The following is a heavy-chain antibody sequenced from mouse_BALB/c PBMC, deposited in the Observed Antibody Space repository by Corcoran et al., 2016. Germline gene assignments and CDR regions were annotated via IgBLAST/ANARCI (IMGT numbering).Heavy chain of an antibody. CDR3: ASGYFGSSCVFAY. D-gene: IGHD1-1*01. V-gene: IGHV1-18*01. CDR1: GYSFTGYT. J-gene: IGHJ3*01. Sequence: EVQLQQSGPELVKPGASMKISCKASGYSFTGYTMNWVKQRHGKNLEWIGLINPYNGGTSYNQKFKGKATVTVDKSSSTAYMELLSLTSEDSAVYDCASGYFGSSCVFAYWGQGTLVTVSA. CDR2: INPYNGGT.